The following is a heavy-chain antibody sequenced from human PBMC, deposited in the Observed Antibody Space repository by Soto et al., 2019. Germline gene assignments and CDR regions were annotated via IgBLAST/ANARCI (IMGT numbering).Heavy chain of an antibody. J-gene: IGHJ5*02. V-gene: IGHV3-48*02. CDR3: PRTSSGWENWFDP. Sequence: EVQLVESGGGLVQPGGSLRLSCAASGFTFNSYTMNWVRQAPGKGLEWVSYISSSSTTKYYTDSVKGRFTISRDNAKNSQYLQMNSLRDDDTAVYYWPRTSSGWENWFDPWGQGTLVTVSS. CDR1: GFTFNSYT. D-gene: IGHD6-19*01. CDR2: ISSSSTTK.